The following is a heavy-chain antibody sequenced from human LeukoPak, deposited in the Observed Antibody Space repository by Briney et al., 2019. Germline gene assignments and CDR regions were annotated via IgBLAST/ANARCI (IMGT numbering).Heavy chain of an antibody. V-gene: IGHV3-23*01. D-gene: IGHD6-19*01. Sequence: GGSLRLSCAASGFTFSSYAMSWVRQAPGKGLEWVSAISGSGGSTYYADSVKGRFTISRDNPKKTLYLQMNSLRAEDTAVYYCAKLIAVAGTDDYWGQGTLVTVSS. CDR2: ISGSGGST. CDR1: GFTFSSYA. J-gene: IGHJ4*02. CDR3: AKLIAVAGTDDY.